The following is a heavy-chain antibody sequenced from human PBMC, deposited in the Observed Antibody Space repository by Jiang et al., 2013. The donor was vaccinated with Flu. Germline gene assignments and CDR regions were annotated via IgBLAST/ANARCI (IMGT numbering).Heavy chain of an antibody. CDR2: INHSGST. Sequence: LLKPSETLSLTCAVYGGSFSGYYWSWIRQPPGKGLEWIGEINHSGSTNYNPSLKSRVTISVDTSKNQFSLKLSSVTAADTAVYYCARGSSYYDFWSGSLCPLCYWGQGTLVTVSS. V-gene: IGHV4-34*01. CDR1: GGSFSGYY. CDR3: ARGSSYYDFWSGSLCPLCY. J-gene: IGHJ4*02. D-gene: IGHD3-3*01.